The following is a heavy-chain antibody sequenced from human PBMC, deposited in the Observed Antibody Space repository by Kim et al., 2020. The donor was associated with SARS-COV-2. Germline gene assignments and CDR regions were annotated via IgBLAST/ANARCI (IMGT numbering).Heavy chain of an antibody. J-gene: IGHJ4*03. CDR3: ARIAGSGRGYFDY. V-gene: IGHV3-23*01. D-gene: IGHD6-19*01. CDR2: ISGSGGST. CDR1: GFTFTTSP. Sequence: GGSLRLSCAASGFTFTTSPMSWVRQAPGKGLEWVSSISGSGGSTYYADSVKGRFTISRDNSKNTLFLQMNSLRAADTAVYFCARIAGSGRGYFDYWGQGT.